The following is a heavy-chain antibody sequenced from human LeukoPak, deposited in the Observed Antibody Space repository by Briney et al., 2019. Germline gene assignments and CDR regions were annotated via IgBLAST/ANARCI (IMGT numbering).Heavy chain of an antibody. J-gene: IGHJ4*02. CDR1: GFSFSHAW. CDR3: ITDASSGSY. V-gene: IGHV3-15*01. CDR2: IISKTAGGTT. D-gene: IGHD3-10*01. Sequence: GGSLRLSCAASGFSFSHAWMSWVRQAPGKGLEWVGRIISKTAGGTTDYAAPVKGRFTISRDDSESTLYLQMSSLKTEDTAVYYCITDASSGSYSGQGTLVTVSS.